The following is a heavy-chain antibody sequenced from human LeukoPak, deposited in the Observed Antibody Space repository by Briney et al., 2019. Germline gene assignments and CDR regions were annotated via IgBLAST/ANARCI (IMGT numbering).Heavy chain of an antibody. CDR2: ISYDGSNK. CDR3: ASDHCSGGSCYGGRLVDY. Sequence: PGGSLRLSCAASGFTFSSYGMHWVRQAPGKGLEWVAVISYDGSNKYYADSVKGRFTISRDNSKNTLYLQMNSLRAEDTAVYYCASDHCSGGSCYGGRLVDYWGQGTLVTVSS. D-gene: IGHD2-15*01. J-gene: IGHJ4*02. V-gene: IGHV3-30*19. CDR1: GFTFSSYG.